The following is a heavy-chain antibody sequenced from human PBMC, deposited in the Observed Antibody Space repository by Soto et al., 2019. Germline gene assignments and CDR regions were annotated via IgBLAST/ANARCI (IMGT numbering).Heavy chain of an antibody. V-gene: IGHV1-69*01. CDR2: IIPIFGTA. D-gene: IGHD3-22*01. CDR3: ARVDSSGYYYAFDY. Sequence: SVKLRWEACGGSFGSCAISWVRQATGKGLEWMGGIIPIFGTANYAQKFQGRVTITADESTSTAYMELSSLRSEDTAVYYCARVDSSGYYYAFDYWGQGTLVTVSS. J-gene: IGHJ4*02. CDR1: GGSFGSCA.